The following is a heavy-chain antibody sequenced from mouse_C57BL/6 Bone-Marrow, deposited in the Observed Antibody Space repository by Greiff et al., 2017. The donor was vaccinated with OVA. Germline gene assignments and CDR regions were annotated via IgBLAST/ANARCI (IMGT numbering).Heavy chain of an antibody. CDR2: INPSSGYT. CDR1: GYTFTSYT. V-gene: IGHV1-4*01. D-gene: IGHD1-1*01. CDR3: ARPPTTVVAPPFAY. J-gene: IGHJ3*01. Sequence: QVQLQQSGAELARPGASVKMSCKASGYTFTSYTMHWVKQRPGQGLEWIGYINPSSGYTKYNQKFKDKATLTADKSSSTAYMQLSSLTSEDSAVYYCARPPTTVVAPPFAYWGQGTLVTVSA.